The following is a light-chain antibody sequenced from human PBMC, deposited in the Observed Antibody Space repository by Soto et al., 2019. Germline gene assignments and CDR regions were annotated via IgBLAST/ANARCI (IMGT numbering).Light chain of an antibody. Sequence: LTQPASVSGSPGQSITISCTGTSSDIGGYNYVSWYQQHPGKAPKLIINYVTNRPSGVSNRFSGSKSGNTASLTISGLQADDEGDYYCSSYTSTASYVFGTGTKVTVL. CDR1: SSDIGGYNY. J-gene: IGLJ1*01. CDR2: YVT. CDR3: SSYTSTASYV. V-gene: IGLV2-14*03.